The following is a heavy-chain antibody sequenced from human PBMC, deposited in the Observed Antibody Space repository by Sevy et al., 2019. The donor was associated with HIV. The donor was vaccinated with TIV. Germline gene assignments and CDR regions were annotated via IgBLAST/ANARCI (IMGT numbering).Heavy chain of an antibody. J-gene: IGHJ6*02. CDR3: ARDGLGGFAQTLDV. Sequence: GGSLRLSCAASGFSFSSYAMLWVRQAPGKGLDWVALILYDGSNKYYADSVKGRFTISRDNAKNTLYLQMNGLRPEDTAVYYCARDGLGGFAQTLDVWGQGTTVTVSS. V-gene: IGHV3-30*04. CDR1: GFSFSSYA. CDR2: ILYDGSNK. D-gene: IGHD3-16*01.